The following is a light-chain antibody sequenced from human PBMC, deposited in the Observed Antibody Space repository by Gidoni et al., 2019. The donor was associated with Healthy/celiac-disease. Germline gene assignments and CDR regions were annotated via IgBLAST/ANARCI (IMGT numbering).Light chain of an antibody. Sequence: IVLTPSPGTLSLSPGERATLSCRASQSVSSRYLAWYPQKPVQAPRRLIYGASSRATGIPDRFSGSGSGTDFTLTISRLEPEDFAVYYCQQYGSSPEYTFGQGTKLEIK. CDR1: QSVSSRY. CDR3: QQYGSSPEYT. J-gene: IGKJ2*01. CDR2: GAS. V-gene: IGKV3-20*01.